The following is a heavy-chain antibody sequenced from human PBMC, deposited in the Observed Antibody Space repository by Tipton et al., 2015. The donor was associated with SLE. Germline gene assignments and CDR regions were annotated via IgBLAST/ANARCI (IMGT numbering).Heavy chain of an antibody. CDR2: ISGSGGST. CDR3: AKAHYYDFWSGYYYYYGMDV. J-gene: IGHJ6*02. V-gene: IGHV3-23*01. Sequence: LSLTCTVSGGSISSHYWTWVRQAPGKGLEWVSAISGSGGSTNYADSVKGRFTISRDNSKNTLYLQMNSLRAEDTAVYYCAKAHYYDFWSGYYYYYGMDVWGQGTTVTVSS. D-gene: IGHD3-3*01. CDR1: GGSISSHY.